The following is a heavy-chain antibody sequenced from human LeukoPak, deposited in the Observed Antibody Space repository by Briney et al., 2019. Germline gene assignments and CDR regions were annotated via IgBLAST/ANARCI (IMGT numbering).Heavy chain of an antibody. D-gene: IGHD3-3*01. J-gene: IGHJ4*02. CDR3: ARAGYVLRFLEWLLYGDYFDY. CDR2: ISGSGGAT. V-gene: IGHV3-23*01. Sequence: PGGSLRLSCAASGFTFSNYAMSWVRQAPGKGLEWVSTISGSGGATYYADSVKGRFTTSRDNAKNTLYLQMNSLRAEDTAVYYCARAGYVLRFLEWLLYGDYFDYWGQGTLVTVSS. CDR1: GFTFSNYA.